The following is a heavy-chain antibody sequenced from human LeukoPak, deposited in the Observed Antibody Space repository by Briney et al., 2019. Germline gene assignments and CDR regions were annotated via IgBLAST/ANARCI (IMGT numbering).Heavy chain of an antibody. Sequence: GSSVKVSCKASGYTFTGYYMQWVRQAPGQGLEWMGWINPNSGGTNYAQKFEGRVTMTRDTSISTAYMELSRLRSDDTAVYYCATTVRYSYGFDYWGQGTLVTVSS. CDR3: ATTVRYSYGFDY. D-gene: IGHD5-18*01. V-gene: IGHV1-2*02. J-gene: IGHJ4*02. CDR1: GYTFTGYY. CDR2: INPNSGGT.